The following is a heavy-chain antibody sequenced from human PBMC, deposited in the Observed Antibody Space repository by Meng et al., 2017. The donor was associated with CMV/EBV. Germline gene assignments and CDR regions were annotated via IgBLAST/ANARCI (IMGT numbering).Heavy chain of an antibody. D-gene: IGHD6-6*01. J-gene: IGHJ6*02. CDR1: GYTFTSYG. CDR2: ISAYNGNT. CDR3: ARDPEQLGGGYGIDV. Sequence: ASVKVSCKASGYTFTSYGISWVRQAPGQGLEWMGWISAYNGNTNYAQKLQGRVTMTTDTSTSTAYMELRSLRSADTAVYYCARDPEQLGGGYGIDVWGQGTTVTVSS. V-gene: IGHV1-18*01.